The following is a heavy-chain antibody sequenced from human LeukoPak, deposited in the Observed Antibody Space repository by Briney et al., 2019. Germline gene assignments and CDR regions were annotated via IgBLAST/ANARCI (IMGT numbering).Heavy chain of an antibody. CDR3: AKDRAARGRGNYFYMDV. V-gene: IGHV3-43D*03. Sequence: GGSLRLSCAASGFTFSSYWMHWVRQASGKGLEWVSHITWDGGSTHYADSVEGRFTISRDNRENSLYLQMNSLRPEDTALYYCAKDRAARGRGNYFYMDVWGKGTTVTVSS. D-gene: IGHD2/OR15-2a*01. J-gene: IGHJ6*03. CDR2: ITWDGGST. CDR1: GFTFSSYW.